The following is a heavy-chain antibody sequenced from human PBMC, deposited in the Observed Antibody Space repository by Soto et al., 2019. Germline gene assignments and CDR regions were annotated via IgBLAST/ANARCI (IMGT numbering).Heavy chain of an antibody. CDR1: GGTFSSYA. Sequence: QVQLVQSGAEVKKPGSSVKVSCKASGGTFSSYAISWVRQAPGQGLEWMGGIIPIFGTANYAQKFQGRVTITAAESTSTAYMELSSLRSEDTAVYYCARVPYGRGGSCPESTYFDYLGQGTLVTVSS. D-gene: IGHD2-15*01. CDR3: ARVPYGRGGSCPESTYFDY. J-gene: IGHJ4*02. CDR2: IIPIFGTA. V-gene: IGHV1-69*01.